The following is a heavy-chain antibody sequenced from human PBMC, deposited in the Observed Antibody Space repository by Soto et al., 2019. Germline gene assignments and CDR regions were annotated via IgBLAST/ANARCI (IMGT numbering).Heavy chain of an antibody. J-gene: IGHJ6*02. V-gene: IGHV4-31*03. CDR1: GGSISSGGYY. CDR3: AGEWWNWNYAGMDV. D-gene: IGHD1-7*01. CDR2: IYYSGST. Sequence: SSETLSLTCTVSGGSISSGGYYWSWIRQHPGTGLEWIGYIYYSGSTYYNPSLKSRVTISVDTSKNQFSLKLSSVTAADTAVYYWAGEWWNWNYAGMDVWGQGTTVAVSS.